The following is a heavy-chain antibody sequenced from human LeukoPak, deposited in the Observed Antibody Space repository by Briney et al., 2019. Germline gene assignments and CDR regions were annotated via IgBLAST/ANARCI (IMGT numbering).Heavy chain of an antibody. CDR1: GYTFTSYG. CDR3: ARTGYSCRDVTPIWFDP. CDR2: ISAYNGNT. J-gene: IGHJ5*02. V-gene: IGHV1-18*01. Sequence: ASVKVSCKASGYTFTSYGISWVRQAPGQGLEWMGWISAYNGNTNYAQKLQGRVTMTTDTSTSTAYMELRSLRSDDTAVYYCARTGYSCRDVTPIWFDPWGQGTLVTVSS. D-gene: IGHD6-13*01.